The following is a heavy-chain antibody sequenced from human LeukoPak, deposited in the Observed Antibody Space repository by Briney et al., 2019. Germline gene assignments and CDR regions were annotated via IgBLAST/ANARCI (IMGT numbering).Heavy chain of an antibody. D-gene: IGHD6-13*01. V-gene: IGHV3-30*04. J-gene: IGHJ4*02. CDR2: ISYDGSNK. CDR1: GFTFSSYA. CDR3: ARNRAMLVSSSWLFY. Sequence: GGSLRLSCAASGFTFSSYAMHWVRQAPGKGLEWVAVISYDGSNKYYADSVKGRFTISRDNSKNTLYLQMNSLRAEDTAVYYCARNRAMLVSSSWLFYWGQGALVTVSS.